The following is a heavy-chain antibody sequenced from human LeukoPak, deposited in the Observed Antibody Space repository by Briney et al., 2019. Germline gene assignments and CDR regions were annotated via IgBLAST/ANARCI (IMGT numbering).Heavy chain of an antibody. J-gene: IGHJ4*02. D-gene: IGHD6-13*01. CDR1: GFTFSSYG. Sequence: GSLRLSCAASGFTFSSYGMHWVRQAPGKGLEWVAFIRYDGSNKYYADSVKGRFTISRDNSKNTLYLQMNSLRAEDTAVYYCAKDDSSSWSTFDYWGQGTLVTVSS. CDR2: IRYDGSNK. CDR3: AKDDSSSWSTFDY. V-gene: IGHV3-30*02.